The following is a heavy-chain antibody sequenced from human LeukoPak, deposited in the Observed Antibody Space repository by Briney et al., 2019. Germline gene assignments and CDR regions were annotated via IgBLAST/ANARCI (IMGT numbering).Heavy chain of an antibody. CDR3: ARDYQEVGATPY. CDR1: GFIFNGYN. D-gene: IGHD1-26*01. V-gene: IGHV3-53*01. J-gene: IGHJ4*02. CDR2: IYSGGST. Sequence: GGSLRLSCATSGFIFNGYNMNWVRQAPGKGLEWVSVIYSGGSTYYADSVKGRFTISRDNSKNTLYLQMNSLRAEDTAVYYCARDYQEVGATPYWGQGTLVTVSS.